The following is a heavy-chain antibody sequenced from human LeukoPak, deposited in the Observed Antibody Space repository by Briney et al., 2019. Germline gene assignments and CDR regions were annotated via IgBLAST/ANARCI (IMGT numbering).Heavy chain of an antibody. CDR3: AREASGHYCDL. Sequence: GGSLRLSCEVSGFTFSSYGMHWVRQAPGKGLEWVAIIWYDGSKAEYADSVKGRFTISRDDSKNTLHLQMNSVRVEDTAVYYCAREASGHYCDLWGQGTLVTVSS. D-gene: IGHD3-3*01. CDR1: GFTFSSYG. J-gene: IGHJ5*02. CDR2: IWYDGSKA. V-gene: IGHV3-33*01.